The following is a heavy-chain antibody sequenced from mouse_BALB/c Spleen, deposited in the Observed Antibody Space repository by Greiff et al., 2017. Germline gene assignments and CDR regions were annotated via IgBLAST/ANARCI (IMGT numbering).Heavy chain of an antibody. Sequence: VQVVESGPGLVAPSQSLSITCTVSGFSLTSYGVHWVRQPPGKGLEWLGVIWAGGSINYNSALMSRLSISKDNSKSQVFLKMNSLQTDDTAMYYCARVSSGYRDAMDFWGQGTSVTVSS. CDR3: ARVSSGYRDAMDF. CDR1: GFSLTSYG. J-gene: IGHJ4*01. CDR2: IWAGGSI. D-gene: IGHD3-1*01. V-gene: IGHV2-9*02.